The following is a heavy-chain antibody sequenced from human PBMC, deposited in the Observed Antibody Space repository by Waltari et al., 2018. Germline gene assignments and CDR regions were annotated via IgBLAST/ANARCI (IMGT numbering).Heavy chain of an antibody. CDR3: ARGRRYFDWLLPRGGYFQH. J-gene: IGHJ1*01. CDR1: GGSFSGYY. CDR2: INHSGST. Sequence: QVQLQQWGAGLLKPSETLSLTCAVYGGSFSGYYWSWIRQPPGKGLEWIGEINHSGSTNYNPSLKSRVTISVDTSKNQFSLKLSSVTAADTAVYYCARGRRYFDWLLPRGGYFQHWGQGTLVTVSS. V-gene: IGHV4-34*01. D-gene: IGHD3-9*01.